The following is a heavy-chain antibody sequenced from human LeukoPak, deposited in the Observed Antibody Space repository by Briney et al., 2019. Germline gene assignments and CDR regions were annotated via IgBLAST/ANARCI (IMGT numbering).Heavy chain of an antibody. Sequence: SETLSLTCAVYGGSFTDYYWSWIRQPPGKGLEWIGEITHSGTTNYNPSLMSRVTISLDTSKNQFSLKLSSVTAADTAVYYCARVSGLNNFDYWGQGTLVTVSS. CDR1: GGSFTDYY. V-gene: IGHV4-34*01. J-gene: IGHJ4*02. CDR2: ITHSGTT. CDR3: ARVSGLNNFDY. D-gene: IGHD1/OR15-1a*01.